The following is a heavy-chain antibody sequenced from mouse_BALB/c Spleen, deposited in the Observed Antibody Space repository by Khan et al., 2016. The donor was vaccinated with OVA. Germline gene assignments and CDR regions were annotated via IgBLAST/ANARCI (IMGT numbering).Heavy chain of an antibody. Sequence: EVQLQESGPGLVKPSQSLSLTCTVTGYSITSGYAWNWIRQFPGNKLEWMGYISYSGGTSYNPSLKSRISITRDTSKNQFFLQLNFVTTEDTATYYCARGNYYGYYFDYWGQGTTLTVSS. D-gene: IGHD1-1*01. CDR1: GYSITSGYA. CDR3: ARGNYYGYYFDY. V-gene: IGHV3-2*02. J-gene: IGHJ2*01. CDR2: ISYSGGT.